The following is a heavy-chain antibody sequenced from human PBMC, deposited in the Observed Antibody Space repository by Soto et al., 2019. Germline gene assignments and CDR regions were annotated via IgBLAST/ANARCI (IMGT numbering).Heavy chain of an antibody. Sequence: HPGGSLRLSCAASGFTFSSYVMSWVRQAPGKGLEWVSTITGSGGVTYYGYSVKGRFTISRDNSKNTLYLLLNSLRAEDTAVYYCAKSGYYYDGSGYNFDYWGQGT. CDR2: ITGSGGVT. D-gene: IGHD3-22*01. CDR1: GFTFSSYV. J-gene: IGHJ4*02. CDR3: AKSGYYYDGSGYNFDY. V-gene: IGHV3-23*01.